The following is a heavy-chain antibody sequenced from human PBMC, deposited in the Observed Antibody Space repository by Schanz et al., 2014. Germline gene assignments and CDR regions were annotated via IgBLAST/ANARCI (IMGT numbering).Heavy chain of an antibody. Sequence: VHLVESGGGVVRPGGSLRLSCAASRFTFSNYGMHWVRQAPGKGLEWVAVISYDGSDKFYADSVKGRFTISRDNSNNTLSLQMNSLRNEDTAVYYCAKDRGGDYEVSYYYGMDVWGQGTTVTVSS. CDR3: AKDRGGDYEVSYYYGMDV. V-gene: IGHV3-30*18. J-gene: IGHJ6*02. CDR2: ISYDGSDK. CDR1: RFTFSNYG. D-gene: IGHD4-17*01.